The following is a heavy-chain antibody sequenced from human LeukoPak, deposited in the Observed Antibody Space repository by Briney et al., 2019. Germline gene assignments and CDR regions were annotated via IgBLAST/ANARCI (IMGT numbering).Heavy chain of an antibody. V-gene: IGHV4-30-4*01. CDR2: IYYSGST. J-gene: IGHJ4*02. Sequence: SETLSLTCTVSGGSISSGDYYWSWIRQPPGKGLEWIGYIYYSGSTYYNPSLKSRVTISVDTSKNQFSLKLSSVTAADTAVYYCARETVIIKFFDYWGQGTLDTISS. CDR1: GGSISSGDYY. CDR3: ARETVIIKFFDY. D-gene: IGHD3-3*01.